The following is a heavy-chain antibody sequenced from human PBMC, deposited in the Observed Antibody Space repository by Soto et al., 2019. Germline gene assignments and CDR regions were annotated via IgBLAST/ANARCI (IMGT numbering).Heavy chain of an antibody. CDR3: AREGGVWGSFRYFDY. CDR2: ISPYNGNI. D-gene: IGHD3-16*02. Sequence: QVQLVQSGVEVQKPGASVKVSCKASGYTFSSYVINWLRQAPGQGLEWMGWISPYNGNINTGQNHQGRVTMTTVSSTSRVDMERRSLRSDDTAVYYCAREGGVWGSFRYFDYWGQGTLVTVSP. J-gene: IGHJ4*02. V-gene: IGHV1-18*04. CDR1: GYTFSSYV.